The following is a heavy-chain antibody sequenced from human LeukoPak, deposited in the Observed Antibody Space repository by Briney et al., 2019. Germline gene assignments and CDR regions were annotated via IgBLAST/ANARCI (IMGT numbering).Heavy chain of an antibody. V-gene: IGHV3-30*02. CDR1: GFTFSSYG. J-gene: IGHJ4*02. CDR3: AKSGGQTIFGVAPFDY. CDR2: IRYDGSNK. D-gene: IGHD3-3*01. Sequence: GGSLRLSCAASGFTFSSYGMHWVRQAPGKGLEWVAFIRYDGSNKYYADSVKGRFTISRDNSKNTLYLQMSSLRAEDTAVYYCAKSGGQTIFGVAPFDYWGQGTLVTVSS.